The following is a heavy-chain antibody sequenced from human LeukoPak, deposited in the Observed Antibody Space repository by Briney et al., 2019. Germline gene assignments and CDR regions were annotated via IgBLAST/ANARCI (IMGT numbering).Heavy chain of an antibody. Sequence: TGGSLRLSCAASGFTFSTYAITWVRQGPGKGLEWVSAIRPDGDRTYYANSVRGRFTISRDNSKDTVYLQINGLRVEDTAVYYCATSTYSSSPSWGQGTLVTVSS. D-gene: IGHD6-6*01. CDR3: ATSTYSSSPS. CDR2: IRPDGDRT. J-gene: IGHJ5*02. CDR1: GFTFSTYA. V-gene: IGHV3-23*01.